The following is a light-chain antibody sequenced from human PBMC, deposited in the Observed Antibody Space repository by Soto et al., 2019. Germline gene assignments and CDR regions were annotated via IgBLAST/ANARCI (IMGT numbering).Light chain of an antibody. V-gene: IGKV4-1*01. J-gene: IGKJ1*01. CDR3: QQYINDLPA. Sequence: ILMTPSTAFLALSLGERATLNCKASQTVLYSGNNLNYLARYQQKPGQPPRLLIYWASTRDSGVPDRFSGSRSGTDFTLTISNLQAEDVAIYYCQQYINDLPAFGQGTKADVK. CDR1: QTVLYSGNNLNY. CDR2: WAS.